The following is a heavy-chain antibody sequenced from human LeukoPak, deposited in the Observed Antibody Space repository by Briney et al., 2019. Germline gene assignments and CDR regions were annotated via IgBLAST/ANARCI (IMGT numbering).Heavy chain of an antibody. CDR3: AREPEGFWSGGWFDP. CDR2: INSDGSST. V-gene: IGHV3-74*01. J-gene: IGHJ5*02. Sequence: PGGSLRLSCAASGFTFSSYWMHWVRQAPGKGLVWXSRINSDGSSTSYADSVKGRFTISRDNAKNTLYLQMNSLRAEDTAVYYCAREPEGFWSGGWFDPWGQGTLVTVSS. CDR1: GFTFSSYW. D-gene: IGHD3-3*01.